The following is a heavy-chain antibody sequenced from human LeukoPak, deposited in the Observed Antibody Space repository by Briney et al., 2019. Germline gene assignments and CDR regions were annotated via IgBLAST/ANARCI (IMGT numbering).Heavy chain of an antibody. J-gene: IGHJ4*02. CDR1: GYSFISYA. V-gene: IGHV1-18*01. CDR3: ARRSGIAVAGAFDY. D-gene: IGHD6-19*01. Sequence: ASVKVSCKASGYSFISYAISWVRQAPGQGLEWMGWISAYNGNTNYAQKLQGRVTMTTDTSTSTIYMEVRSLRSDDTAVYYCARRSGIAVAGAFDYWGQGTLVTVSS. CDR2: ISAYNGNT.